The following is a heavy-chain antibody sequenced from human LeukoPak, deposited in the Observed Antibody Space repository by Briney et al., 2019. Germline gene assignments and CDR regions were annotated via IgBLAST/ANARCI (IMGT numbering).Heavy chain of an antibody. Sequence: GGSLRLSCAASGFTFSSYSMNWVRQAPGKGLEWVSSISSSSSYIYYADSVKGRFTISRDNAKNSLYLQMNSLRAEDTAVYYCAKAGGPLGSYYYGMDVWGQGITVTVSS. CDR3: AKAGGPLGSYYYGMDV. CDR2: ISSSSSYI. D-gene: IGHD1-26*01. CDR1: GFTFSSYS. J-gene: IGHJ6*02. V-gene: IGHV3-21*04.